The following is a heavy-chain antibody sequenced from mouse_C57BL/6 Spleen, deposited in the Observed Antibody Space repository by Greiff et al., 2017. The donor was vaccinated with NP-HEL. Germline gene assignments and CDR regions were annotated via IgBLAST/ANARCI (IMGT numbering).Heavy chain of an antibody. CDR2: INPSSGYT. D-gene: IGHD1-2*01. Sequence: QVQLQQSGAELAKPGASVKLSCKASGYTFTSYWMHWVIQRPGQGLEWIGYINPSSGYTKYNQKFKDKATLTADKSSSTAYMQLSSLTYEDSAVYYCARSRGPSLWYFDYWGQGTTLTVSS. CDR1: GYTFTSYW. J-gene: IGHJ2*01. CDR3: ARSRGPSLWYFDY. V-gene: IGHV1-7*01.